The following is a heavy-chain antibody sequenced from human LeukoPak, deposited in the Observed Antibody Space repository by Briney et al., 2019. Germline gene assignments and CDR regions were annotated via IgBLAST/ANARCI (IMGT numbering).Heavy chain of an antibody. V-gene: IGHV4-39*07. J-gene: IGHJ4*02. CDR3: ARKYGSGSYYNSHFDN. D-gene: IGHD3-10*01. CDR2: IYYSGST. Sequence: SETLSLTCTVSGGSTSSTTYYWGWIRQPPGKDLEWIGSIYYSGSTYYNPSLKSRVTISVDTSKNQFSLKLSSVTAAGSAVSYCARKYGSGSYYNSHFDNWGQGTLVTVSS. CDR1: GGSTSSTTYY.